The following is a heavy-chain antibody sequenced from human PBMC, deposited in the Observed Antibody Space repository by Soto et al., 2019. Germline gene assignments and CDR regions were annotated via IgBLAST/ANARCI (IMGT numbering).Heavy chain of an antibody. CDR2: ISAYNGNT. CDR1: GYTFTSYG. V-gene: IGHV1-18*04. D-gene: IGHD6-13*01. Sequence: ASVKVSCKASGYTFTSYGISWVRQAPGQGLEWMGWISAYNGNTNYAQKLQGRVTMTTDTSTSTAYMELRSLRSDDTAVYYCARDVRGIAAAGGYWFDPWGQGTLVTVSS. J-gene: IGHJ5*02. CDR3: ARDVRGIAAAGGYWFDP.